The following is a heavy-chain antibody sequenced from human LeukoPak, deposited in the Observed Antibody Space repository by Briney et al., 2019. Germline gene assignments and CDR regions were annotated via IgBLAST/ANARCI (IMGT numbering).Heavy chain of an antibody. J-gene: IGHJ6*03. Sequence: ASVKVSCKASGYTFTSYGLSWVRQAPGQRLEWMRWIGAYNGHTNYTQKLQGRVTITTDTSTSTAYMELRSLRSDDTAVYFCVRDGHRLYDYYYYYMDVWGKGTTVTVSS. CDR2: IGAYNGHT. CDR3: VRDGHRLYDYYYYYMDV. CDR1: GYTFTSYG. V-gene: IGHV1-18*01. D-gene: IGHD2-2*02.